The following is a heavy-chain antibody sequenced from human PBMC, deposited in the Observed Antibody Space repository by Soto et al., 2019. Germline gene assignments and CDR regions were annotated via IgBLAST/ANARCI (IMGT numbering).Heavy chain of an antibody. Sequence: SETLCLTCSVSGGSVSDKTYYWSWIRQPPGKRLEWIGYVYYSGTTNYNPSLKSRVTISVDLSKNQFSLRLSSVTTADTALYYCARTTAVPNSLRSRYFFDYWGQGTLVTVSS. V-gene: IGHV4-61*01. D-gene: IGHD4-17*01. CDR1: GGSVSDKTYY. J-gene: IGHJ4*02. CDR2: VYYSGTT. CDR3: ARTTAVPNSLRSRYFFDY.